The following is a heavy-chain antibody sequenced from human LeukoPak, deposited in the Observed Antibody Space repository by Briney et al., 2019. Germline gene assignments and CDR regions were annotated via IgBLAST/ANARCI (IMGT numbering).Heavy chain of an antibody. D-gene: IGHD2-15*01. CDR2: MNPNSGLT. CDR1: AYTLTSYD. J-gene: IGHJ2*01. V-gene: IGHV1-8*01. CDR3: ARSDCSVGSCYSWYFDV. Sequence: ASVKVSCKASAYTLTSYDIHWVRQAPGQGPEWMGWMNPNSGLTAYAQNFRGRVTVTTDTSTSTIYMELSRLTSEDTAVYYCARSDCSVGSCYSWYFDVWGRGTLVTVSS.